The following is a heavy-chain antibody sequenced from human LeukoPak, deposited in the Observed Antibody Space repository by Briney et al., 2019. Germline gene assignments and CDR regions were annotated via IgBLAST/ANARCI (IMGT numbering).Heavy chain of an antibody. V-gene: IGHV1-46*01. CDR2: INPGVDST. J-gene: IGHJ2*01. CDR3: ARDLEMATTLYWYFDL. D-gene: IGHD5-24*01. CDR1: GYSFINYD. Sequence: ASVKVSCKASGYSFINYDIHWVRQAPGQGLEWMGLINPGVDSTNYAQKFQGRVTLTRDTSTSAVYMELSSLRSEDTAVYYCARDLEMATTLYWYFDLWGRGTLVTVSS.